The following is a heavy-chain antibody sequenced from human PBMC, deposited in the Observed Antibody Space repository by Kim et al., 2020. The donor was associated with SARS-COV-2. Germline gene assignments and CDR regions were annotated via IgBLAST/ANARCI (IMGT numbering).Heavy chain of an antibody. D-gene: IGHD3-16*01. CDR3: VRGTWGKVNDY. J-gene: IGHJ4*02. CDR2: INTKDGDT. CDR1: GYIFSIYG. Sequence: ASVKVSCKTSGYIFSIYGFSWVRQAPGQGLEWMGWINTKDGDTKYVQKFQDRVTMTTDSSTSTAYMELRSLKFDDTAVDYCVRGTWGKVNDYWGQGTLVT. V-gene: IGHV1-18*01.